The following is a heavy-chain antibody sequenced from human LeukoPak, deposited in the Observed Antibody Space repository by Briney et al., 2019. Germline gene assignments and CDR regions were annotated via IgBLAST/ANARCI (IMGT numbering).Heavy chain of an antibody. J-gene: IGHJ6*03. CDR2: IIPIFGTA. Sequence: ASVKVSCKASGGTFSSYAISWVRQAPGQGLEWMGGIIPIFGTANYAQKFQGRVTITTDESTSTAYMELSSLRSEDTAVYYCARVNRVHYYYYYMDVWGKGTTVTVSS. CDR3: ARVNRVHYYYYYMDV. CDR1: GGTFSSYA. D-gene: IGHD2/OR15-2a*01. V-gene: IGHV1-69*05.